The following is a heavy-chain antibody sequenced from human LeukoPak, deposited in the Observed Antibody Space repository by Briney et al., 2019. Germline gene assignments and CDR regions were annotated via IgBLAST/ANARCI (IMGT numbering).Heavy chain of an antibody. J-gene: IGHJ4*02. CDR3: AKVGSVYYDSSGENEDY. Sequence: GGSLRLSCAASGFTFSSYGMHWVRQAPGKGLEWVAVISYDGSNKYYADSVKGRFTISRDNSKNTLYLQMNSLGAEDTAVYYCAKVGSVYYDSSGENEDYWGQGTLVTVSS. CDR2: ISYDGSNK. V-gene: IGHV3-30*18. CDR1: GFTFSSYG. D-gene: IGHD3-22*01.